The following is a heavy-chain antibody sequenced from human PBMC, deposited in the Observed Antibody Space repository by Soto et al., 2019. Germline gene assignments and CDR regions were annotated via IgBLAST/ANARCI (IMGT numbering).Heavy chain of an antibody. V-gene: IGHV1-69*13. CDR3: AKARFLYYDFWSGYPRNY. CDR2: IIPIFGTA. D-gene: IGHD3-3*01. CDR1: GGTFSSYA. Sequence: GASVKVSCKGCGGTFSSYAISWVRQAPGQGLEWMGGIIPIFGTANYAQKFQGRVTITADESTSTAYMELNSLRAEDTAVYYCAKARFLYYDFWSGYPRNYWGQGTLVTVSS. J-gene: IGHJ4*02.